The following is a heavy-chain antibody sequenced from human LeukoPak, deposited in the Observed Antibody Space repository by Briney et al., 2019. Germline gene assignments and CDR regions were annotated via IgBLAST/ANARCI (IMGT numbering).Heavy chain of an antibody. CDR3: ARAGDSGWTTPYGYYYMDV. CDR2: INPNSGGT. J-gene: IGHJ6*03. V-gene: IGHV1-2*02. D-gene: IGHD6-19*01. Sequence: GASVKVSCKASGYTFTGYYMHWVRQAPGQGLEWMGWINPNSGGTNYAQKFQGRVTMTRDTSISTAYMELSRLRSDDTAVYYCARAGDSGWTTPYGYYYMDVWGKGTTVTVSS. CDR1: GYTFTGYY.